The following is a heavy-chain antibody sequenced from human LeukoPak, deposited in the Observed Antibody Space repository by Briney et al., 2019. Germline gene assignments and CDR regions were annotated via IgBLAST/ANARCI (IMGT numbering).Heavy chain of an antibody. CDR2: ISYDGTNK. Sequence: GGSLRLSCAASGFTFTSFALHWVRQAPGKGLEWVAVISYDGTNKSHADSVKGRFTISRDNSKNTVSLQMNSLRAEDTAVYYCARDAADCSSTICSYYDFDYWGQGTLVTVSS. CDR1: GFTFTSFA. V-gene: IGHV3-30-3*01. D-gene: IGHD2-2*01. CDR3: ARDAADCSSTICSYYDFDY. J-gene: IGHJ4*02.